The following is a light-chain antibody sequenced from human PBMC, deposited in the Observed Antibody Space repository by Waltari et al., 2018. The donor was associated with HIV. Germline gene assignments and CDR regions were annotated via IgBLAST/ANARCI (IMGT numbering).Light chain of an antibody. Sequence: IQMTQSPSSLSASVGDRVTLTCRASQSIDNYLNWYQQKPGKAPNLLIFAASSLQSGVPSRFRGSGSGTDFTLTISSLHPEDFATYSCQQSYITPWTYGQGTKVDI. CDR3: QQSYITPWT. J-gene: IGKJ1*01. CDR2: AAS. CDR1: QSIDNY. V-gene: IGKV1-39*01.